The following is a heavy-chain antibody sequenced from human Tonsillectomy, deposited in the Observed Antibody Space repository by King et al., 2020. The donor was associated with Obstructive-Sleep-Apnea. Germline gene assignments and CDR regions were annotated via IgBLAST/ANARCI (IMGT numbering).Heavy chain of an antibody. Sequence: LQLQESGPGLVKPSETLSLTCTVSGVSFSSNIYYWAWIRQPPGKGLEWIGSIYYGGSPYYNPSLKSRVTLSMDTSKNQFSLNLGSVTASDTALFYCARHLQFSAFDVWGQGTMVTVSS. CDR3: ARHLQFSAFDV. CDR1: GVSFSSNIYY. V-gene: IGHV4-39*07. CDR2: IYYGGSP. J-gene: IGHJ3*01. D-gene: IGHD5-24*01.